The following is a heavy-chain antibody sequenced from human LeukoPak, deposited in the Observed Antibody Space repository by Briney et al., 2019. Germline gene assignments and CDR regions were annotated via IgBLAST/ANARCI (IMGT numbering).Heavy chain of an antibody. V-gene: IGHV3-7*03. D-gene: IGHD2-2*01. CDR2: IKQDGSEK. J-gene: IGHJ3*01. CDR3: ARDPIPA. CDR1: GFTFSSYA. Sequence: GGSLRLSCAASGFTFSSYAMSWVRQAPGKGLEWVANIKQDGSEKYYVDSVKGRFTISRDNAKNSLYLQMNSLRAEDTAVYYCARDPIPAWGQGTMVTVSS.